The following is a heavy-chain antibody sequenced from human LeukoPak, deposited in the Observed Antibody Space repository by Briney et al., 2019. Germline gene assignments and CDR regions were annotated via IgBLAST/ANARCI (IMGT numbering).Heavy chain of an antibody. Sequence: GGSLRLSCAASGFIFRNYAMSWVRQAPGEGLEWVSAITGSGDTTYYADSVKGRFTISRDNSKNTLYVEMNTLRAEDTAVYYCAKWGDYDILTGYYVFDFWGQGTLVTVSS. CDR2: ITGSGDTT. J-gene: IGHJ4*02. D-gene: IGHD3-9*01. CDR1: GFIFRNYA. CDR3: AKWGDYDILTGYYVFDF. V-gene: IGHV3-23*01.